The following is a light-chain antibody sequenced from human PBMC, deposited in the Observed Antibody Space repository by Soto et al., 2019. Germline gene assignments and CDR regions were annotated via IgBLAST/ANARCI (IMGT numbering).Light chain of an antibody. CDR1: QSVSNN. CDR2: GAS. J-gene: IGKJ2*01. V-gene: IGKV3-15*01. CDR3: HQYNNWPPYT. Sequence: EIVMTQSPATLSVSPGERVTLSCRASQSVSNNLAWYQHKPGQAPRLLIYGASTRATGIPARFSGSGSGTEFTLTLSSLQSEDFAIYYCHQYNNWPPYTFGQGTKLEIK.